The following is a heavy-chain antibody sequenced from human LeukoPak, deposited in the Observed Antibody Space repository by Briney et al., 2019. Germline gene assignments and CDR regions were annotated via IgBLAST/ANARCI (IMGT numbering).Heavy chain of an antibody. D-gene: IGHD3-16*01. CDR1: GGTFSSYA. CDR3: AREITYYYYYYYMDV. J-gene: IGHJ6*03. CDR2: IILIFGTA. Sequence: SVKVSCKASGGTFSSYAISWVRQAPGQGLEWMGGIILIFGTANYAQKFQGRVTITADESASTAYMELSSLRSEDTAVYYCAREITYYYYYYYMDVWGKGTTVTVSS. V-gene: IGHV1-69*13.